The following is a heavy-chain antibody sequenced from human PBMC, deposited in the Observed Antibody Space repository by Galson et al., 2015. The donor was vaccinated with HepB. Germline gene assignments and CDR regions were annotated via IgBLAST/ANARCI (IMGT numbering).Heavy chain of an antibody. J-gene: IGHJ4*02. CDR2: SGWGDGK. CDR3: ARTPLVRATHFDY. D-gene: IGHD1-26*01. V-gene: IGHV2-70*11. CDR1: GVSLSTSGMC. Sequence: PALVKPTQTRTLTCTFSGVSLSTSGMCVSWIRQPPGKALEWLARSGWGDGKYHSTSLKTRLTIAKTNSQNQWVLTVTNMDPVDTATYYCARTPLVRATHFDYWGQGTLVTVSS.